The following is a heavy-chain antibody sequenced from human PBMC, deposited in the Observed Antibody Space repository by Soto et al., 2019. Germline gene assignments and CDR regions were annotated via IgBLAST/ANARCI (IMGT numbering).Heavy chain of an antibody. D-gene: IGHD1-20*01. CDR2: IYYSGST. Sequence: QLQLQESGPGLVKPSETLSLTCTVSGGSISSSSYYWGWIRQPPGKGLEWIGSIYYSGSTYYNPSLKSRVTISVDTSKNQFSLKLSSVTAADTAVYYCAIDSEVSAFDYWGQGTLVTVSS. CDR3: AIDSEVSAFDY. J-gene: IGHJ4*02. CDR1: GGSISSSSYY. V-gene: IGHV4-39*02.